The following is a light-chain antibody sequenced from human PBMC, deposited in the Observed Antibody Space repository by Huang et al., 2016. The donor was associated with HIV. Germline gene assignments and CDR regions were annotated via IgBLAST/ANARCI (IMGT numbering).Light chain of an antibody. J-gene: IGKJ1*01. CDR3: QQSFSVPRT. CDR1: QNITKS. V-gene: IGKV1-39*01. CDR2: TAS. Sequence: DIQMTQSPPSLSASVVDRFTFTYRANQNITKSLNWYQQKPGKAPKLLIYTASPLESGVPSRFSGSGSGSRFTLNITKLRPEDFATYYCQQSFSVPRTFG.